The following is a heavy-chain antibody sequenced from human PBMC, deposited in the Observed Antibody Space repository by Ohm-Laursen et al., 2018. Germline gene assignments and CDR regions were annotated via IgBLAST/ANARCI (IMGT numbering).Heavy chain of an antibody. CDR2: TRYDGITE. CDR3: AGGRSVWSGDPLPFDY. Sequence: SLRLSCAASGITFSDYDMHWVRQAPGKGLEWVAVTRYDGITEYYAGSVRGRFTISRDNSKNTLYLQMNSLRAEDTAVYYCAGGRSVWSGDPLPFDYWGQGTLVTVSS. CDR1: GITFSDYD. J-gene: IGHJ4*02. D-gene: IGHD3-3*01. V-gene: IGHV3-33*01.